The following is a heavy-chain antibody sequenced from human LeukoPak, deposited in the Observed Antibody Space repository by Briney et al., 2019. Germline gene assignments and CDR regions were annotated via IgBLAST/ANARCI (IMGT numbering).Heavy chain of an antibody. V-gene: IGHV3-7*01. D-gene: IGHD6-13*01. CDR1: GFTFSSYW. CDR3: AFGYTPSYFDY. J-gene: IGHJ4*02. CDR2: IKQDGSEK. Sequence: GGSLRLSCVASGFTFSSYWMSWVRQAPGKGLEWVANIKQDGSEKYYVDSVKGRFTISRDNAKNSLYLQMNSLRAEDTAVYYCAFGYTPSYFDYWGQGTLVTVSS.